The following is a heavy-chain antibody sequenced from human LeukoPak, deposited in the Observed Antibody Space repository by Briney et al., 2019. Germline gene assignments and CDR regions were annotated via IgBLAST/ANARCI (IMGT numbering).Heavy chain of an antibody. CDR2: IWYDGSNK. Sequence: GRSLRLSCAASGFTFSSYGMHWVRQAPGKGLEWVAVIWYDGSNKYYADSVKGRFTISRDNSKNTLYLQMNSLRAEDTAVYYCARDGSSGWYWVDYWGQGTLATVSS. V-gene: IGHV3-33*01. CDR3: ARDGSSGWYWVDY. CDR1: GFTFSSYG. J-gene: IGHJ4*02. D-gene: IGHD6-19*01.